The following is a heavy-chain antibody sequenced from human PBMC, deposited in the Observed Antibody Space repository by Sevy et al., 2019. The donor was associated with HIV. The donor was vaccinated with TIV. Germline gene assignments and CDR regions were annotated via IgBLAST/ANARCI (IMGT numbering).Heavy chain of an antibody. V-gene: IGHV3-30-3*01. Sequence: GGSLRLSCAASGFTFNDYALHWVRQAPGKGLEWVAIISSDGDNTYYADTVKGRFTISRDNSKNTVYLQMNRLRAEDTEFYNCVREGDPYRNIRYCNDNNCVYNWFDPWGQGTLVTVSS. D-gene: IGHD2-15*01. J-gene: IGHJ5*02. CDR2: ISSDGDNT. CDR1: GFTFNDYA. CDR3: VREGDPYRNIRYCNDNNCVYNWFDP.